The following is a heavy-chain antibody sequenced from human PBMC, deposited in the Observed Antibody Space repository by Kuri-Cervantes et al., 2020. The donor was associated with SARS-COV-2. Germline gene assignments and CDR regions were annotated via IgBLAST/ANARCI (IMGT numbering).Heavy chain of an antibody. V-gene: IGHV1-18*01. CDR2: ISAYNGNT. CDR3: ATDLVYSSSWYLGFDY. Sequence: ASVKVSCKASGYTFTSYGISWVRQAPGQGLEWMGWISAYNGNTNYAQKLQGRVTMTTDTSTSTAYMELRSLRSDDTAVYYCATDLVYSSSWYLGFDYWGQGTLVTVSS. CDR1: GYTFTSYG. D-gene: IGHD6-13*01. J-gene: IGHJ4*02.